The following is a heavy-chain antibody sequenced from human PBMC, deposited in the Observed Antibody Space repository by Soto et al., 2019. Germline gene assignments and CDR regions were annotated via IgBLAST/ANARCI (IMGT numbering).Heavy chain of an antibody. CDR2: ITTYNGNT. J-gene: IGHJ6*02. CDR1: GYSFTSYG. V-gene: IGHV1-18*04. CDR3: ARFSGGVYNTYYFYYGMDV. D-gene: IGHD2-15*01. Sequence: ASVKVSCKASGYSFTSYGISWVRQAPGQGLDWMGWITTYNGNTKYAQDLQGRVTMTTDTSTSTAYMELRSLRSDDTAVYYCARFSGGVYNTYYFYYGMDVWGQGTTVTVSS.